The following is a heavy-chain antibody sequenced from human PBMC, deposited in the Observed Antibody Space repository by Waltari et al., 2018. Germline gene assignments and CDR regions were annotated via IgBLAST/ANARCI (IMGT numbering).Heavy chain of an antibody. J-gene: IGHJ5*02. V-gene: IGHV4-4*02. CDR3: ARASNREVAYDFDP. CDR1: GGSISSSNW. Sequence: QVQLQESGPGLVKPSGTLSLTCAVSGGSISSSNWWGWVRQPPGKGLEWIGEIYHSGSTNYNPSLKSRVTISVDKSKNQFSLKLSSVTAADTAAYYCARASNREVAYDFDPWGQGTLVTVSS. CDR2: IYHSGST. D-gene: IGHD5-12*01.